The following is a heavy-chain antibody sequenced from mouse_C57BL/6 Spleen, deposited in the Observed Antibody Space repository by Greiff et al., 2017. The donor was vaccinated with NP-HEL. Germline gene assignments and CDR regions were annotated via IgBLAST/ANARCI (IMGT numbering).Heavy chain of an antibody. Sequence: LQQSGASVKISCKASGYAFSSYWMNWVKQRPGKGLEWIGQIYPGDGDTNYNGKFKGKATLTADKSSSTAYMQLSSLTSEDSAVYFCARLWDRDFDYWGQGTTLTVSS. CDR2: IYPGDGDT. V-gene: IGHV1-80*01. CDR3: ARLWDRDFDY. J-gene: IGHJ2*01. CDR1: GYAFSSYW. D-gene: IGHD3-3*01.